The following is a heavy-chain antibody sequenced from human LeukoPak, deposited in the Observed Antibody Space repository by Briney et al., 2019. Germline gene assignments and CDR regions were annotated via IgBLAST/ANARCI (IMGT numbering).Heavy chain of an antibody. CDR2: INPNGGGT. Sequence: GASVKVSCKASGYTFTGYYMHWVRQAPGQGLEWMEWINPNGGGTNYAQNFQGRVTMTRDTSINAAYMELSSLRSDDTAVYYCAFSGIYGVYWGQGTLVTVSS. CDR3: AFSGIYGVY. V-gene: IGHV1-2*02. D-gene: IGHD3-10*01. J-gene: IGHJ4*02. CDR1: GYTFTGYY.